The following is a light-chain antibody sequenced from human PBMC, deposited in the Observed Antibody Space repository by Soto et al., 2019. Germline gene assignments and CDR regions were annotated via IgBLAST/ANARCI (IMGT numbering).Light chain of an antibody. CDR3: QQSHSSPPEYT. CDR1: QSINTY. CDR2: GAS. Sequence: DIQMTQSPSSLSASIGDRVTIPCRASQSINTYLNWYQQKPGNAPKLLIHGASSLESGVPSRLSGSGSGTDFTLTISSLQPEDFASYYGQQSHSSPPEYTFGQGTKLEIK. V-gene: IGKV1-39*01. J-gene: IGKJ2*01.